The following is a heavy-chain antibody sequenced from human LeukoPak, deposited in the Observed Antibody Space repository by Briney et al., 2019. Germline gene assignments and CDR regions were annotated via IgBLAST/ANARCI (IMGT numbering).Heavy chain of an antibody. CDR1: GGSISSGGYY. Sequence: PSQTLSLTCTVSGGSISSGGYYWSWIRQHPGKGLEWIGYIYYSGSTYYNPSLKSRVTISVDTSKNQFSLKLSSVTAADTAVYYCARRVAAAGPRGAFDIWGQGTMVTVSS. CDR3: ARRVAAAGPRGAFDI. D-gene: IGHD6-13*01. J-gene: IGHJ3*02. CDR2: IYYSGST. V-gene: IGHV4-31*03.